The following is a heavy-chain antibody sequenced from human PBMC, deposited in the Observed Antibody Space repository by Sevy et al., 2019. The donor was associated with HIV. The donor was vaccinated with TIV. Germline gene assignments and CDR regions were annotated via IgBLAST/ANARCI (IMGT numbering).Heavy chain of an antibody. CDR2: ISSSSTYI. V-gene: IGHV3-21*01. CDR3: ARDRDGSGSSGGYGMDV. Sequence: GGSLRLSCVDSGLTFSTYSMNWVRQAPGKGLEWASSISSSSTYIYYADSVKRRFTISRDNAKKALYLQMNSLRAEDTAVYYCARDRDGSGSSGGYGMDVWGQGTTVTVSS. CDR1: GLTFSTYS. D-gene: IGHD3-10*01. J-gene: IGHJ6*02.